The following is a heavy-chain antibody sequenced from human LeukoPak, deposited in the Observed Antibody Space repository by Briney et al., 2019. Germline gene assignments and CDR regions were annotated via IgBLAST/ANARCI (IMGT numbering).Heavy chain of an antibody. J-gene: IGHJ4*02. CDR2: IYSTGTT. CDR3: ARDRHKLVDIVAGILDY. V-gene: IGHV4-4*07. CDR1: GGSMNQYY. D-gene: IGHD5-12*01. Sequence: SETLSLTCTVSGGSMNQYYWSWIRQPAGKGLEWIGRIYSTGTTYYKPSLKSRVTILVDTSKNQFSLKLSSVTAADTAVYYCARDRHKLVDIVAGILDYWGQGTLVTVSS.